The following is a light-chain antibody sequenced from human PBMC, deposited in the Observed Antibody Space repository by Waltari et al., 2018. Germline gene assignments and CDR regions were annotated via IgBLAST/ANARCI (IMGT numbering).Light chain of an antibody. J-gene: IGKJ1*01. Sequence: EIVLTQSPGTLSLSPGERATLSCRASQSVSRTLAWYQQKPGQAPKLLIYGASIRAPGIPDMFTGSGSGTDFSLTISSLEPEDFAIYFCQHYVRLPATFGQGTKVEIK. CDR1: QSVSRT. CDR3: QHYVRLPAT. V-gene: IGKV3-20*01. CDR2: GAS.